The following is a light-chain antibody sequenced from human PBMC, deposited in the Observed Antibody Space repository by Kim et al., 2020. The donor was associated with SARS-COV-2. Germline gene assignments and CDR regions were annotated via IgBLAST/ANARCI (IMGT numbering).Light chain of an antibody. CDR2: EVS. CDR1: SSDVGTYNL. J-gene: IGLJ3*02. CDR3: CSYAGSNTLM. Sequence: GQSITSSCTGTSSDVGTYNLVSWYQQHPGSAPKLIIYEVSKRPSGASNRFSGSRSGNTASLTISGLQAEDEADYYCCSYAGSNTLMFGGGTQLTVL. V-gene: IGLV2-23*02.